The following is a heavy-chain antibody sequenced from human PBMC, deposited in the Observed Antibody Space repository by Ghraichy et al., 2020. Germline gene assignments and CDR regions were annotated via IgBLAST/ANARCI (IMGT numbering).Heavy chain of an antibody. Sequence: SGPTLVKPTQTLTLTCTFSGFSLSATGVGVGWIRQPPGKALEWLALIFYNDEERYNPSLNSRLNIAKDTSKNYVVLTMTNMDPVDTATYYRAHEGYGSDNWFDAWGQGILVTVSS. CDR1: GFSLSATGVG. CDR2: IFYNDEE. CDR3: AHEGYGSDNWFDA. V-gene: IGHV2-5*01. J-gene: IGHJ5*02. D-gene: IGHD2-8*02.